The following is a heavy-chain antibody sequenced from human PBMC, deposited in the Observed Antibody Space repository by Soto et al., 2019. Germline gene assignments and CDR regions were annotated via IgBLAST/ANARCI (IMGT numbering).Heavy chain of an antibody. CDR2: ISGSGGST. Sequence: EVQLLESGGGLVQPGGSLRLSCAASGFTFSSYAMSWVRQAPGKGLEWVSAISGSGGSTYYADSVKGRFTISRDNSKNTLYLLMNSLRAEDTAVYYCAKGEDCSGGSCYYFDYWGQGTLVTVSS. V-gene: IGHV3-23*01. D-gene: IGHD2-15*01. J-gene: IGHJ4*02. CDR1: GFTFSSYA. CDR3: AKGEDCSGGSCYYFDY.